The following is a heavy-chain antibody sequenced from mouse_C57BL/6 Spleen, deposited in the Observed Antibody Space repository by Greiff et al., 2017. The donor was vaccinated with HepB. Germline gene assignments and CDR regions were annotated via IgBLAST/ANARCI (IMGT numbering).Heavy chain of an antibody. CDR3: AREGDSLYGDPYYFDY. V-gene: IGHV1-76*01. CDR1: GYTFTDYY. CDR2: IYPGSGNT. J-gene: IGHJ2*01. Sequence: QVHVKQSGAELVRPGASVKLSCKASGYTFTDYYINWVKQRPGQGLEWIARIYPGSGNTYYNEKFKGKATLTAEKSSSTAYMQLSSLTSEDSAVYFCAREGDSLYGDPYYFDYWGQGTTLTVSS. D-gene: IGHD3-3*01.